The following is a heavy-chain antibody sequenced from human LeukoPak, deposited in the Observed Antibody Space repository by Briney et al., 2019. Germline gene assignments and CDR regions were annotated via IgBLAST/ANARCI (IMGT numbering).Heavy chain of an antibody. Sequence: WASVKVSCKASGYTFTSYGISWVRQAPGQGLEWMGWISAYNGNTNYAQKLQGRVTMTTDTSTSTAYMELRSLRSDDTAVYYCARGPEVGYYYYGMDVWGQGTTVTVSS. J-gene: IGHJ6*02. CDR1: GYTFTSYG. D-gene: IGHD1-14*01. CDR3: ARGPEVGYYYYGMDV. V-gene: IGHV1-18*01. CDR2: ISAYNGNT.